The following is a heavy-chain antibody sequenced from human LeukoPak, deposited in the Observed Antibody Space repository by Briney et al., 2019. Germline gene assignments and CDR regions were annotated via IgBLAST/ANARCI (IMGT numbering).Heavy chain of an antibody. CDR1: GFTFSSYA. V-gene: IGHV3-23*01. CDR3: AKGEDCNSTSCYTPDY. Sequence: GGSLRLSCAASGFTFSSYAMSWVRQAPGKGLEWVSAISGSGGSTYYADSVKGRFTISRDNSKNTLYLQMNSLRAEDTAVYYCAKGEDCNSTSCYTPDYWGQGTLVTVSS. J-gene: IGHJ4*02. D-gene: IGHD2-2*02. CDR2: ISGSGGST.